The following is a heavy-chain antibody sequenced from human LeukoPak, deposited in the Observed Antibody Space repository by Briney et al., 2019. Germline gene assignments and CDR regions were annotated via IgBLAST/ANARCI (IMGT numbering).Heavy chain of an antibody. CDR1: GGSISSYY. Sequence: PSETLSLTCTVSGGSISSYYWSWIRQPPGKGLEWIGYMYYSGSTNYNPSLKSRVTISVDTSKNQFSLKLSSVTAADTAVYYCARVALERHYYYYMDVWGKGTTVTVSS. J-gene: IGHJ6*03. CDR3: ARVALERHYYYYMDV. CDR2: MYYSGST. V-gene: IGHV4-59*01.